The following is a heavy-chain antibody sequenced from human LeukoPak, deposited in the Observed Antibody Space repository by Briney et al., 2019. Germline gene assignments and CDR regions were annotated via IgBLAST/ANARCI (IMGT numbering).Heavy chain of an antibody. D-gene: IGHD6-6*01. J-gene: IGHJ4*02. V-gene: IGHV3-66*01. Sequence: PGGSLRLSCAASGFTVSSNYTSWVRQAPGKGLEWVSVIYSGGSTYYADSVQGRFTISRDNSKNTLYLQMNSLSAEDTAVYYCTAPRPPYWGQGTLVTVSS. CDR2: IYSGGST. CDR1: GFTVSSNY. CDR3: TAPRPPY.